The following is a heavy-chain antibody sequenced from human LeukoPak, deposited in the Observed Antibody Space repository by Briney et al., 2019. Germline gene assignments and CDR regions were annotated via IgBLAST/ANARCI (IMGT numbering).Heavy chain of an antibody. J-gene: IGHJ4*02. CDR1: VGSISRYY. Sequence: PSETLSLTCTVSVGSISRYYWSWIRQPPGKGLEWIGYIYYSGSTNYNPSLKSRVTISVDTSKNQFSLKLSSVTAADTAVYYCASRDYYDSSGYGYWGQGTLVTVSS. CDR2: IYYSGST. D-gene: IGHD3-22*01. V-gene: IGHV4-59*08. CDR3: ASRDYYDSSGYGY.